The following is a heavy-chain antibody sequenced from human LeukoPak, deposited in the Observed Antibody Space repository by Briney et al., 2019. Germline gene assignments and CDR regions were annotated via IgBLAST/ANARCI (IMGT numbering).Heavy chain of an antibody. D-gene: IGHD3-16*01. CDR3: ARAAVYGGPWYYGMDV. CDR2: IIPILGIA. CDR1: GGTFSSYA. J-gene: IGHJ6*02. Sequence: ASVKVPCKASGGTFSSYAISWVRQAPGQGLEWMGRIIPILGIANYAQKFQGRVTMTRDTSTSTVYMELSSLRSEDTAVYYCARAAVYGGPWYYGMDVWGQGTTVTVSS. V-gene: IGHV1-69*04.